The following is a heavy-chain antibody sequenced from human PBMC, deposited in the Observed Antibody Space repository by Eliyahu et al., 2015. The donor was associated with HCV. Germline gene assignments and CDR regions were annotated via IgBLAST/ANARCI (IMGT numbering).Heavy chain of an antibody. CDR1: GFRFSSYG. CDR2: ISYDGTGE. Sequence: QVQLVESGGGVVQPGRSLRLSCEASGFRFSSYGMNWVRQAPGKGLEWVAFISYDGTGEYYADSVKGRFTISRDNSKNTLHLQMHSLRAEDTAVYYCVKDKIYTSGWYDYWGQGTLVTVTS. D-gene: IGHD6-19*01. V-gene: IGHV3-30*18. CDR3: VKDKIYTSGWYDY. J-gene: IGHJ4*02.